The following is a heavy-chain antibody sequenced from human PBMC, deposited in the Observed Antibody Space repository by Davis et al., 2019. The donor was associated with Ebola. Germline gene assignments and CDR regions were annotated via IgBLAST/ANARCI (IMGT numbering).Heavy chain of an antibody. J-gene: IGHJ5*02. CDR3: ARGPKRGWLDP. D-gene: IGHD3-10*01. CDR2: IKEDGRVK. V-gene: IGHV3-7*03. Sequence: GESLKISCEASGFIMSKYWMAWGRQAPGKGPEWVAHIKEDGRVKDYVDSVKGRFTISRDNAKNSLYLQMNSLRAEDTAVYYCARGPKRGWLDPWGQGTLVTVSS. CDR1: GFIMSKYW.